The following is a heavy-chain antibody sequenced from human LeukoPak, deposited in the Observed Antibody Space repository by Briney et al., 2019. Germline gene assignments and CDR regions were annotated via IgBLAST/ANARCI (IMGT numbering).Heavy chain of an antibody. J-gene: IGHJ5*02. CDR2: INHGGGT. CDR1: GGSFSNFY. CDR3: ARYHYDSSGYYYWFDP. D-gene: IGHD3-22*01. V-gene: IGHV4-34*01. Sequence: SETLSLTCAVYGGSFSNFYWSWIRQPPGEGLEWIGEINHGGGTNYNPSLKSRVTIAVATSKNQFSLELSSVTAADTAVYYCARYHYDSSGYYYWFDPWGQGTLVTVSS.